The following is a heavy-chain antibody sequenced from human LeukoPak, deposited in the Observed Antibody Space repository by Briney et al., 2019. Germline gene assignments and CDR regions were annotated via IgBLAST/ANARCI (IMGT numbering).Heavy chain of an antibody. J-gene: IGHJ5*02. Sequence: SETLSLTCTVSGGSISSGGYYWTWIRQHPGKGLEWIGYIYYSGSTYYNPSLKSRVTISVDTSKNQFSLMLSSETAADTAVYYCAKDRAGYCSGGSCYTTFDPWGQGTLVTVSS. CDR1: GGSISSGGYY. D-gene: IGHD2-15*01. CDR2: IYYSGST. V-gene: IGHV4-31*03. CDR3: AKDRAGYCSGGSCYTTFDP.